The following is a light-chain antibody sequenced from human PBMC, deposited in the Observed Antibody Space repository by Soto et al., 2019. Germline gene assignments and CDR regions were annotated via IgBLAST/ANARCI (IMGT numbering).Light chain of an antibody. J-gene: IGKJ3*01. V-gene: IGKV1-9*01. CDR2: AAS. CDR1: QVISTS. Sequence: IPLTQSPSSLSASVGDRVTITCRASQVISTSLAWYQQKPGKAPKLLIYAASTLQSGVPSRFSGNGSGADFTLTISSLQPEDFATYYCQQFNTYPFTFGPGTTVDFK. CDR3: QQFNTYPFT.